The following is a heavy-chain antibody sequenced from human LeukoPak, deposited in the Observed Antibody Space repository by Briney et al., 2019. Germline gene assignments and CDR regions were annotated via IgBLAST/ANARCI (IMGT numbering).Heavy chain of an antibody. Sequence: GGCLRLSCAASGFTFSSYAMSWVRQAPGKGLEWVSAISGSGGSTYYADSVKGRFTISRDNSKNSLYLQMNSLRTEDTALYYCAKDITPIVVVPAAMGYWGQGTLVTVSS. D-gene: IGHD2-2*01. J-gene: IGHJ4*02. CDR3: AKDITPIVVVPAAMGY. CDR2: ISGSGGST. V-gene: IGHV3-43*02. CDR1: GFTFSSYA.